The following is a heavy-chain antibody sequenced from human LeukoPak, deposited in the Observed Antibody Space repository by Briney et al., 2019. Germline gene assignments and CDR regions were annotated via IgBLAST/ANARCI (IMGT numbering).Heavy chain of an antibody. V-gene: IGHV4-30-2*01. CDR3: VGMATPDWFDP. CDR1: GGSISSGGYY. CDR2: IYHSGST. D-gene: IGHD1-26*01. Sequence: PSETLSLTCTVSGGSISSGGYYWSWIRQPPGKGLEWIGYIYHSGSTYYNPSLKSRVTISVDRSKNQFSLRLTSVTAADTAVYYCVGMATPDWFDPWGQGILVTVSS. J-gene: IGHJ5*02.